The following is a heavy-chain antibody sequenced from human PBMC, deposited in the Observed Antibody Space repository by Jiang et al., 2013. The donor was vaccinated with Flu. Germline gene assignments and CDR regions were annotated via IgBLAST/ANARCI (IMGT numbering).Heavy chain of an antibody. CDR2: IYYSGST. J-gene: IGHJ6*02. V-gene: IGHV4-39*01. Sequence: SLTCTVSGGSISSSSYYWGWIRQPPGKGLEWIGSIYYSGSTYYNPSLKSRVTISVDTSKNQFSLKLSSVTAADTAVYYCASTPYSSSWKLYYGMDVWGQGTTVTVSS. CDR3: ASTPYSSSWKLYYGMDV. D-gene: IGHD6-13*01. CDR1: GGSISSSSYY.